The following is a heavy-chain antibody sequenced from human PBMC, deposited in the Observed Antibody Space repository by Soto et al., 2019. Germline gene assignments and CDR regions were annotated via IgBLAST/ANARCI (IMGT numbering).Heavy chain of an antibody. CDR2: IYTSGST. CDR3: ARNGYSYGYPTSPFDY. CDR1: GGSISSYY. V-gene: IGHV4-4*07. Sequence: SETLSLTCTVTGGSISSYYWSWIRQPAWKGLAWIGRIYTSGSTNYNPSLKSRVTMSVDTSKKQFSLKLSSVTAADTAVYYCARNGYSYGYPTSPFDYWGQGTLVTVS. D-gene: IGHD5-18*01. J-gene: IGHJ4*02.